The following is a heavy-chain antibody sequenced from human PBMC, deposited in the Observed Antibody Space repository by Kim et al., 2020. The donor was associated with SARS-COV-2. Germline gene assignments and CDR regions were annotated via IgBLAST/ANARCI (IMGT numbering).Heavy chain of an antibody. CDR1: GFIFDDFG. CDR3: ARVKLFGSSSSSFDY. J-gene: IGHJ4*02. D-gene: IGHD6-6*01. Sequence: GGSLRLSCAASGFIFDDFGMAWVRQAPGKGLEWVSGIDWSGGSTGFVESVKGRFTISRDNAKNSLYLQMNSLRADDTALYYCARVKLFGSSSSSFDYWGQGTLVTVSS. V-gene: IGHV3-20*04. CDR2: IDWSGGST.